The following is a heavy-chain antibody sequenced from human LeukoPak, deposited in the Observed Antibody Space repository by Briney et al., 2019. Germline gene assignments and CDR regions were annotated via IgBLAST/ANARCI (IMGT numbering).Heavy chain of an antibody. CDR2: IYYSGST. J-gene: IGHJ4*02. CDR3: ARSQPLSGSSFYFDY. Sequence: SETLSLTCTVSGGSISSSSYYWGWIRQPPGKGLEWIGSIYYSGSTYYNPSLKSRVTISVDTSKNQFSLKLSSVTAADTAVYYCARSQPLSGSSFYFDYWGQGTLVTVSS. D-gene: IGHD1-26*01. V-gene: IGHV4-39*07. CDR1: GGSISSSSYY.